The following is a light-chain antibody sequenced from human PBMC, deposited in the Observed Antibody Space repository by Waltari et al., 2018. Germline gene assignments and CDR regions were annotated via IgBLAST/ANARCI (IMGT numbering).Light chain of an antibody. Sequence: QSVLTQPPSASGTPGHRVAIPCSRTNPNIGNNPVRWYQQLPGTAPKLLIFINNQRPSGVPDRFSASKSGTSASLAISGLQSDDEADYYCAAWDDSLNVWVFGGGTKVTVL. CDR1: NPNIGNNP. V-gene: IGLV1-44*01. J-gene: IGLJ3*02. CDR3: AAWDDSLNVWV. CDR2: INN.